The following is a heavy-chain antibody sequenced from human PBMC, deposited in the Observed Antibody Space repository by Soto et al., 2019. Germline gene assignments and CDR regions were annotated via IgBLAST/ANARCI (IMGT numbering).Heavy chain of an antibody. CDR1: GGSISSYY. CDR3: ARHTPAISISDH. D-gene: IGHD2-15*01. V-gene: IGHV4-39*01. CDR2: IYYSGST. J-gene: IGHJ4*02. Sequence: ETLSLTCTVSGGSISSYYWGWIRQPPGKGLEWIGSIYYSGSTYYNPSLKSRVTISVDTSKNQFSLKLSSVTAADTAVYYCARHTPAISISDHWGQGTLVTVSS.